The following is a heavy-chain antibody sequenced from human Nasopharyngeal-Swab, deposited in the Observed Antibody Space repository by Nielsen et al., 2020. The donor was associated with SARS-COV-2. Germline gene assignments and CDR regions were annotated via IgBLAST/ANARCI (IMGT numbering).Heavy chain of an antibody. CDR2: IYYSGST. J-gene: IGHJ4*02. V-gene: IGHV4-30-2*04. Sequence: WIRQPPGKGLEWIGYIYYSGSTYYNPSLKSRVTISVDTSKNQFSLKLSSVTAADTAVYYCASRARGFDWGRLDYWGQGTLVTVSS. D-gene: IGHD3-9*01. CDR3: ASRARGFDWGRLDY.